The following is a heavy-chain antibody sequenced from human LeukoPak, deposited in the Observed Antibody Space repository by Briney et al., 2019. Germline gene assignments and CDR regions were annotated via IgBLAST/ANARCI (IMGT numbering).Heavy chain of an antibody. CDR1: GFTFSNAW. CDR3: ARLYCGGGTCYSYYMDV. Sequence: PGGSLRLSCAASGFTFSNAWMIWVRQAPGKGLEWVADIKHDGSDKYFVDSVKGRFTISRDNAKNSVHLQLNSLRAEDTAVYYCARLYCGGGTCYSYYMDVWGKGTTVTVSS. CDR2: IKHDGSDK. J-gene: IGHJ6*03. V-gene: IGHV3-7*01. D-gene: IGHD2-15*01.